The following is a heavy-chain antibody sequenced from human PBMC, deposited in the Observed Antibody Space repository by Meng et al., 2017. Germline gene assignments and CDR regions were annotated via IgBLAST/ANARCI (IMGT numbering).Heavy chain of an antibody. CDR3: AREGVRGSGSYWDY. CDR1: GGSISSYY. D-gene: IGHD3-10*01. CDR2: IYYSGST. Sequence: GSLRLSCTVSGGSISSYYWSWIRQPPGKGLEWIGYIYYSGSTNYNPSLKSRVTISVDTSKNQFSLKLSSVTAADTATYYCAREGVRGSGSYWDYWGQGKRVTCYS. J-gene: IGHJ4*02. V-gene: IGHV4-59*01.